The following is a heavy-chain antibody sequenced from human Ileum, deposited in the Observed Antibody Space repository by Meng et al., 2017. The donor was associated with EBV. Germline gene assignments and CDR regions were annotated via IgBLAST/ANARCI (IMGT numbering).Heavy chain of an antibody. CDR3: IRDFREADY. Sequence: DVNLVDSGWGLVQPGGSLRLSLAASGFTFSSYCMHWVRQAPGKGPVWVSRICHDESTMNYADSVKGRFTISRDNAKNTVYLQMNSLRPEDTAVYYCIRDFREADYWGQGTLVTVSS. D-gene: IGHD3-10*01. CDR1: GFTFSSYC. CDR2: ICHDESTM. J-gene: IGHJ4*02. V-gene: IGHV3-74*01.